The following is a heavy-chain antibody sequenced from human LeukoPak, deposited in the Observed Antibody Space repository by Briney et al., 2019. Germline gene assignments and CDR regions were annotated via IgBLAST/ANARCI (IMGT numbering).Heavy chain of an antibody. D-gene: IGHD1-1*01. Sequence: GASVKVSCKASGYTFTGYFMHWVRQAPGQGLEWMGWINPITGGANYAQRFQGRVTMARDTSISTAYMELSILRSDDTAIYYCTRDLTTGTTGDWGQGTLVTVSS. CDR2: INPITGGA. CDR3: TRDLTTGTTGD. CDR1: GYTFTGYF. V-gene: IGHV1-2*02. J-gene: IGHJ4*02.